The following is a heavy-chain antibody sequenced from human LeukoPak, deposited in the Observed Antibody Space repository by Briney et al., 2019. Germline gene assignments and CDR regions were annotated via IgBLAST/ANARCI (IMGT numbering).Heavy chain of an antibody. CDR2: IYPADSDT. CDR3: ARHTGLVQFDK. J-gene: IGHJ4*02. CDR1: GYTFTNNW. D-gene: IGHD6-19*01. V-gene: IGHV5-51*01. Sequence: GESLKISCKASGYTFTNNWIGLVRQMPGKGLEWVAIIYPADSDTRYNPSFQGRVTISADKSISTAYLQWSSLKASDTAMYYCARHTGLVQFDKWGQGTLVTVSS.